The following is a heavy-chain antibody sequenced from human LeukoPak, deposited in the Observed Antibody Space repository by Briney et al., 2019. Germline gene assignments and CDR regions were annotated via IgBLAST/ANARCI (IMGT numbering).Heavy chain of an antibody. CDR3: AAGYCSSTSCYGDAFDI. Sequence: GGSLRLSCAASGFTFSDYYMSWIRQAPGKGLEWGSYISASGSTTHYLDSLQGRSTISRDNDKSSLYLHMNSLRAEQTAVNYCAAGYCSSTSCYGDAFDIWGQGTMVTVSS. CDR1: GFTFSDYY. J-gene: IGHJ3*02. CDR2: ISASGSTT. D-gene: IGHD2-2*01. V-gene: IGHV3-11*04.